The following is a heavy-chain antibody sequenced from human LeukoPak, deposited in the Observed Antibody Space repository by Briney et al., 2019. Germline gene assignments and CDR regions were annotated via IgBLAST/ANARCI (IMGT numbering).Heavy chain of an antibody. V-gene: IGHV4-61*03. J-gene: IGHJ4*02. Sequence: PSEALSLTCSVFGGSVSSGSYYWSWIRQSPGKGLEWIGCIYYSGSTNYNPSLRGRVAMSIDTSRNHFSLRLISVTAADTATYYCARAPGIVGTTPFGNYWGRGTLVTVSS. CDR1: GGSVSSGSYY. CDR3: ARAPGIVGTTPFGNY. CDR2: IYYSGST. D-gene: IGHD1-26*01.